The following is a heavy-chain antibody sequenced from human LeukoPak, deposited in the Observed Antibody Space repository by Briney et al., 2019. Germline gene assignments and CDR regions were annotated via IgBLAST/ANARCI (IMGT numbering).Heavy chain of an antibody. CDR2: IKQDGSEK. Sequence: GGSLGLSCAASGFTFSSYGMHWVRQAPGKGLEWVANIKQDGSEKYYVDSVKGRLTISRDNAKNSLYLQMNSLRAEDTAVYYCARVGGSYWGWFDPWGQGTLVTVSS. CDR3: ARVGGSYWGWFDP. J-gene: IGHJ5*02. D-gene: IGHD1-26*01. V-gene: IGHV3-7*01. CDR1: GFTFSSYG.